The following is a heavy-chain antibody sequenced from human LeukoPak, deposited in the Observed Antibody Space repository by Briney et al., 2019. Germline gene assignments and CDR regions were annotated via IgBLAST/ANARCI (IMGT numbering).Heavy chain of an antibody. D-gene: IGHD1/OR15-1a*01. Sequence: ASVMVSCKASGYTLTDYYIHWVRQAPGQGLEWMGWINPNIGDTTYAQKFQRRVTMTRDTSISSAYMDLSRLNSDDTAVYFCAREEQYNNFFDYWGPGTLVTVPS. V-gene: IGHV1-2*02. J-gene: IGHJ4*02. CDR1: GYTLTDYY. CDR2: INPNIGDT. CDR3: AREEQYNNFFDY.